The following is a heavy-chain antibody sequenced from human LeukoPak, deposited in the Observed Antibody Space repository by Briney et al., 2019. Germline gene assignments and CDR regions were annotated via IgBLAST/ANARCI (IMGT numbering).Heavy chain of an antibody. V-gene: IGHV4-30-2*03. CDR3: ARGDCSGGSCYPFDY. Sequence: SQTLSLTCSVSGGSIKGGGFFWNWVRQHPGKGLEWIGHIYYSGSTSYNPSVKSRVTISVDTSKNQFSLKLSSVTAADTAVYYCARGDCSGGSCYPFDYWGQGALVTVSS. D-gene: IGHD2-15*01. CDR2: IYYSGST. CDR1: GGSIKGGGFF. J-gene: IGHJ4*02.